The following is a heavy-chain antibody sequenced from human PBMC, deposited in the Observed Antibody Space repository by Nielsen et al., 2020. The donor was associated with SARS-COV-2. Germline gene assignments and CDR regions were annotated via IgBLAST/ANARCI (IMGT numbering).Heavy chain of an antibody. Sequence: SETLSLTCAVSGGSISSGGYSWSWTRQPPGKGLEWIGYIYHSGRTYYNPSLKSRVTISVDRSKNQFSLKLSSVTAADTAVYYCARGGRITFGGADDAFDIWGQGTMVTVSS. CDR2: IYHSGRT. V-gene: IGHV4-30-2*01. J-gene: IGHJ3*02. D-gene: IGHD3-16*01. CDR3: ARGGRITFGGADDAFDI. CDR1: GGSISSGGYS.